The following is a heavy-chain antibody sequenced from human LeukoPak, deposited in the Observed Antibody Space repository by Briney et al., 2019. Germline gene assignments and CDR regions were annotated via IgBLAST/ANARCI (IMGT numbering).Heavy chain of an antibody. CDR2: IYYSGST. J-gene: IGHJ6*02. Sequence: SETLSLTCTVSGGSISSSSYYWGWIRQPPGKGLERIGSIYYSGSTYYNPSLKSRVTISVDTSKNQFSLKLSSVTAADTAVYYCASGYCSGGSCGGLYYYYGMDVWGQGTTVTVSS. V-gene: IGHV4-39*01. CDR1: GGSISSSSYY. CDR3: ASGYCSGGSCGGLYYYYGMDV. D-gene: IGHD2-15*01.